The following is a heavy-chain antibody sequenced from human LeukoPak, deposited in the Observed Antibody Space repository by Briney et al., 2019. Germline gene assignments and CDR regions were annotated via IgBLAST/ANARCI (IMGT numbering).Heavy chain of an antibody. J-gene: IGHJ4*02. CDR1: GFTFSSYG. CDR3: ARSRNVRTFDY. Sequence: PGGSLRLSCAASGFTFSSYGIHGVRQARGKGLEWVTFIRHDGTNQHYGDSVKGRFTIYRDNLKNTVFLQMNRVGAEDTAVYFCARSRNVRTFDYWGQGTLVAVSS. CDR2: IRHDGTNQ. V-gene: IGHV3-30*02.